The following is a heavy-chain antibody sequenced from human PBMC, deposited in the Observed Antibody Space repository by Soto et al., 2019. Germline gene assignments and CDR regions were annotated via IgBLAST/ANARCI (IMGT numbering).Heavy chain of an antibody. D-gene: IGHD1-26*01. V-gene: IGHV3-48*02. J-gene: IGHJ4*02. CDR1: GFTFSGYS. CDR2: ISSGSKTI. CDR3: AREDILGARSFDY. Sequence: EVQLVESGGGLVQWGGSLRLSCAASGFTFSGYSVNWVRQAPGKGLEWVSYISSGSKTIYYAESVKGRFTVSRDNARNSQNLQMSSLRDEDTAVYYCAREDILGARSFDYWGQGTLVTVSS.